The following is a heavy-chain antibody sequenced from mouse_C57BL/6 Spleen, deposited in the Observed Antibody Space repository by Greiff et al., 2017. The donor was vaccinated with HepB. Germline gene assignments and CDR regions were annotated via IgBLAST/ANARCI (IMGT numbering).Heavy chain of an antibody. CDR2: ISSGGSYT. J-gene: IGHJ2*01. V-gene: IGHV5-6*02. Sequence: EVKLVESGGDLVKPGGSLKLSCAASGFTFSSYGMSWVRQIPDKRLEWVATISSGGSYTYYPDSVKGRFTISIDNATNTLYLQRSSLKSEDTAMYYCARRGYSRDYWGQGTTLTVSS. CDR3: ARRGYSRDY. D-gene: IGHD2-12*01. CDR1: GFTFSSYG.